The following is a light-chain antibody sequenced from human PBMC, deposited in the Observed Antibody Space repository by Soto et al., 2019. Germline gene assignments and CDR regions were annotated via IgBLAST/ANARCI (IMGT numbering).Light chain of an antibody. CDR2: GAS. J-gene: IGKJ1*01. CDR3: QQRSNWLWT. V-gene: IGKV3-15*01. Sequence: EIVMTQSPATLSVSPGETATLSCRASQSVSSNLAWYQQKPGQAPSLLIYGASTRATDIPPRFSGSGSGTEFTLTISSLEPEDFAVYYCQQRSNWLWTFGQGTKVDIK. CDR1: QSVSSN.